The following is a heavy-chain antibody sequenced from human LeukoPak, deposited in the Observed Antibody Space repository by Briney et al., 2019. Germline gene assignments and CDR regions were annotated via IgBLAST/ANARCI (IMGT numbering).Heavy chain of an antibody. CDR2: TYYSGSA. CDR1: GGSISSYY. CDR3: ARSQRNYYDGSGYYPDAFDI. Sequence: SETLSLTCTVSGGSISSYYWSWIRQPPGKGLEWIGYTYYSGSANYNPSLKSRVTISVDTSKSQFPLKLSSVTAADTAVYYCARSQRNYYDGSGYYPDAFDIWGQGTMVTVSS. V-gene: IGHV4-59*08. J-gene: IGHJ3*02. D-gene: IGHD3-22*01.